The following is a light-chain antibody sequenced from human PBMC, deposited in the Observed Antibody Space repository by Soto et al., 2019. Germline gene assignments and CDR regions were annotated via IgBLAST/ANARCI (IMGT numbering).Light chain of an antibody. V-gene: IGKV3-11*01. Sequence: DIVLTQSPATLSLSPGERATLSCRASRSVSSSLAWYQQKPGQAPRLLIYDASNRATGIPARFSGSGSGTDFTLPISSLEPEDFAVYYCQQRSNWYTFGQGTKLEIK. J-gene: IGKJ2*01. CDR3: QQRSNWYT. CDR1: RSVSSS. CDR2: DAS.